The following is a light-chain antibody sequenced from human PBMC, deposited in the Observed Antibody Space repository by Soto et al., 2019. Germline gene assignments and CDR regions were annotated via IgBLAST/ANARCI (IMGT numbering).Light chain of an antibody. J-gene: IGKJ4*01. CDR2: GAS. CDR3: QQYGISPFT. Sequence: EVVLTQSPGTLSLSPWARATLSCRASQFVSSTYLAWYQQRPGQAPRLLIYGASSRATGIPDRFSGGGSETDFTLTISRLESEDSAVYYCQQYGISPFTFGGRTKVDI. V-gene: IGKV3-20*01. CDR1: QFVSSTY.